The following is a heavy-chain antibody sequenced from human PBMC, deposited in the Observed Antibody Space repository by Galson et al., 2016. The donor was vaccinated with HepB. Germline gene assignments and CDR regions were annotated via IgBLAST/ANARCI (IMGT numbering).Heavy chain of an antibody. CDR2: ISYDGSTK. J-gene: IGHJ4*02. Sequence: SLRLSCAASGFSFSTYAMYWVRQAPGKGLEWVAVISYDGSTKYYADSVKGRFTISRDNSKNTLSLQMNSLTAEDTAVYFCARTPQLWYEATLFDNWGQGTLVTVTS. CDR1: GFSFSTYA. D-gene: IGHD5-18*01. V-gene: IGHV3-30-3*01. CDR3: ARTPQLWYEATLFDN.